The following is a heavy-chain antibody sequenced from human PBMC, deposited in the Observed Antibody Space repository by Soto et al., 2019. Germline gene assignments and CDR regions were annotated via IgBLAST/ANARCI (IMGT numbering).Heavy chain of an antibody. D-gene: IGHD6-6*01. Sequence: PGGSLRLSCAASGFTFSDYYMSWIRQAPGKGLEWVSYISSSGSTIYYADSVKGRFTISRDNAKNSLYLQMNSLRAEDTAVYYCAREYSSSRAGFYYYYGMDVWRQGTTVTVSS. CDR1: GFTFSDYY. CDR3: AREYSSSRAGFYYYYGMDV. V-gene: IGHV3-11*01. CDR2: ISSSGSTI. J-gene: IGHJ6*02.